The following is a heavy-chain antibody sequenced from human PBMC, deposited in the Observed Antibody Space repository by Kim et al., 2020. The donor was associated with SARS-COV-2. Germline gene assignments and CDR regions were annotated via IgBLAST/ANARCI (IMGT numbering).Heavy chain of an antibody. J-gene: IGHJ5*01. Sequence: SETLSLTCTVSGDSITHYFWNWIRQSPGNGLEWIGHVSNSGNYVYNPSFESRGTLFMDTAKNQFSHNQMSVTEADTAAYYCARRVSVGNWVSSDPSNWF. V-gene: IGHV4-4*08. CDR1: GDSITHYF. CDR3: ARRVSVGNWVSSDPSNWF. D-gene: IGHD3-10*01. CDR2: VSNSGNY.